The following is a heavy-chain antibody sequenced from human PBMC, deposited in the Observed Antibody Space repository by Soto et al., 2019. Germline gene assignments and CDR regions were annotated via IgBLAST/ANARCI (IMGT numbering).Heavy chain of an antibody. V-gene: IGHV3-7*01. J-gene: IGHJ3*02. CDR3: ARDRGYGDYESAFDI. D-gene: IGHD4-17*01. CDR1: GFTFSRYW. CDR2: IKQDGSEK. Sequence: RRLSCAASGFTFSRYWMSWVRQAPGKGLEWVANIKQDGSEKYYVDSVKGRFTISRDNAKNSLYLQMNSLRAEDTAVFYCARDRGYGDYESAFDIWGQGTMVTVSS.